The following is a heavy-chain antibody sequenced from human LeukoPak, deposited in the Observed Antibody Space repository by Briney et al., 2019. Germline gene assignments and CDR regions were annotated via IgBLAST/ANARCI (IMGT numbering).Heavy chain of an antibody. J-gene: IGHJ4*02. CDR3: TRVGSSWDLLDY. D-gene: IGHD6-13*01. Sequence: GGSLRLPCAASGFTFSSYAMSWVRQPPGKGLEFVANIHQDGSEIHYVDSVRGRFTISRDNAKSSLYLQMNSLRAEDKAVYYCTRVGSSWDLLDYWGRGTLVTVSS. CDR2: IHQDGSEI. V-gene: IGHV3-7*01. CDR1: GFTFSSYA.